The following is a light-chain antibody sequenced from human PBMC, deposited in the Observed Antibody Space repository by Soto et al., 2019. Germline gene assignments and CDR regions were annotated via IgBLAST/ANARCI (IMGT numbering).Light chain of an antibody. J-gene: IGKJ1*01. V-gene: IGKV4-1*01. Sequence: DIVMTQSPDSLAVSLGERATINCKSSQSVLYSSNNKNYLAWYQQKPGQPPKLLIYWASTRESGVPDRFTGSASGTDFTLTISSLQAEDVAVYYCQQYYSIRPFGQGTKVEIK. CDR3: QQYYSIRP. CDR1: QSVLYSSNNKNY. CDR2: WAS.